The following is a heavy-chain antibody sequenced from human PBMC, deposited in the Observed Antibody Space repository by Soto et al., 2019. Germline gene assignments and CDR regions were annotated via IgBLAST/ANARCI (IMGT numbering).Heavy chain of an antibody. CDR2: ISYDGSNK. Sequence: GGSLRLSCAASGFTFSSYGMHWVRQVPGKGLEWVAVISYDGSNKYYADSVKGRFTISRDNSKNTLYLQMNSLRAEDTAVYYCARSIAAPPDGMDVWGQGTTVTVSS. D-gene: IGHD6-13*01. V-gene: IGHV3-30*03. J-gene: IGHJ6*02. CDR3: ARSIAAPPDGMDV. CDR1: GFTFSSYG.